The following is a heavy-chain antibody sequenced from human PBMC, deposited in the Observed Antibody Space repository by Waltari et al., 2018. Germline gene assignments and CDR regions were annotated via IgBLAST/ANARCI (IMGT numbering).Heavy chain of an antibody. CDR1: GFTFSAYS. D-gene: IGHD6-19*01. CDR2: ISRSSSYI. CDR3: ATGGWGHEDYYFDY. Sequence: AASGFTFSAYSRNWVRQAPGKGLEWVSSISRSSSYIDYADSVKGRFTISSDNAKNSLYLQRISLRDADTAVYYCATGGWGHEDYYFDYWGQGTLVTVSS. J-gene: IGHJ4*02. V-gene: IGHV3-21*01.